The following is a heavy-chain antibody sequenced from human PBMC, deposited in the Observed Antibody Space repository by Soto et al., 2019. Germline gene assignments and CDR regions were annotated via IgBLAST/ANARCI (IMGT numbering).Heavy chain of an antibody. V-gene: IGHV5-51*01. CDR3: ARSPRSSPYFDY. Sequence: PGESLKISCKGSGYSFTSYWIGWVRQMPGKGLEWMGIIYPGDQETRYSPSFHGKVTISADKSINTAYLQWNSLEASDTAFYFCARSPRSSPYFDYWGQGALVTVSS. D-gene: IGHD6-13*01. CDR2: IYPGDQET. CDR1: GYSFTSYW. J-gene: IGHJ4*02.